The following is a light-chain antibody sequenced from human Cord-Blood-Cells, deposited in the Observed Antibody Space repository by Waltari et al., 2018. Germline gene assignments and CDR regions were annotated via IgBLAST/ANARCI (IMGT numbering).Light chain of an antibody. CDR2: RNN. CDR1: SSNIGSNY. Sequence: QSVLTQPPSASGTPGQRVTISCSGSSSNIGSNYVYWYQQLPGTAPKLLIYRNNQRPSGVPDRFSGAQSGTSASLAISGLRSEDEADYYCAACDDSLSGPVFGGGTKLTVL. V-gene: IGLV1-47*01. CDR3: AACDDSLSGPV. J-gene: IGLJ3*02.